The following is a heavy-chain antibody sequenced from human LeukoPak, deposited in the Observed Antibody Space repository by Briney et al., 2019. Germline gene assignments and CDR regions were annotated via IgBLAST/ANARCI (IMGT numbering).Heavy chain of an antibody. Sequence: GASVTVSCKASGYTFNNHYMYWVRQAPGQGLEWMGEINPSGGSTSYAQKFQGRVTMTRDTSTRTVYMEVNSLRSEDTAVYYCARQGTYSSAIGMGYWGQGTLVTVSS. CDR3: ARQGTYSSAIGMGY. V-gene: IGHV1-46*02. D-gene: IGHD6-19*01. CDR2: INPSGGST. CDR1: GYTFNNHY. J-gene: IGHJ4*02.